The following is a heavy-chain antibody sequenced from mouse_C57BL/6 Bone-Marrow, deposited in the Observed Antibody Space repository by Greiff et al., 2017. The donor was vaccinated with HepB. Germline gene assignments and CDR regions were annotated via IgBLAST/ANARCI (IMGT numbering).Heavy chain of an antibody. D-gene: IGHD1-1*01. V-gene: IGHV1-81*01. J-gene: IGHJ3*01. CDR1: GYTFTSYG. CDR3: ARDPPYYDGSSPFAY. CDR2: IYPRSGNT. Sequence: LVESGAELARPGASVKLSCKASGYTFTSYGISWVKQRTGQGLEWIGEIYPRSGNTYYNEKFKGKATLTADKSSSTAYMELRSLTSEDSAVYFCARDPPYYDGSSPFAYWGQGTLVTVSA.